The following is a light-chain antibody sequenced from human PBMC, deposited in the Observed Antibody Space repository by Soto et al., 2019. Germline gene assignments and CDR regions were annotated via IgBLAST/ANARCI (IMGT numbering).Light chain of an antibody. V-gene: IGKV3-20*01. CDR2: GAS. CDR1: QSVSSSY. CDR3: QQYGSSTPHT. J-gene: IGKJ4*01. Sequence: EIVLTQSPGTLSLSPGERATLSCRASQSVSSSYLAWYQQKPGQAPRLLIYGASTRATGIPARFSGSGSGTAFTTPTSSLQPEDFAAYYCQQYGSSTPHTFGGGTKVDIK.